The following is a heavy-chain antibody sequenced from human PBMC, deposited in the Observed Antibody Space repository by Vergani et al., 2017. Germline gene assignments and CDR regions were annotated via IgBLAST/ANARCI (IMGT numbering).Heavy chain of an antibody. V-gene: IGHV3-11*04. CDR3: TRDQGLHSQSSSRDFDL. J-gene: IGHJ2*01. CDR1: GFSSSDYY. CDR2: ISSSGSSK. D-gene: IGHD2-15*01. Sequence: QVQLVESGGGLAKPGGSLRLSCAASGFSSSDYYMNWIRQAPGKGLELVSYISSSGSSKNYAASVRGRFTISRDKAKNSVDLQMNSLRVEDTAVYYWTRDQGLHSQSSSRDFDLWGRGTQVMVSS.